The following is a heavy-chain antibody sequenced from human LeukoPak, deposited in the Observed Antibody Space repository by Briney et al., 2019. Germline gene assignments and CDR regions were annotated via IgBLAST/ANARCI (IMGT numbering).Heavy chain of an antibody. J-gene: IGHJ4*02. Sequence: PSETLSLTCAVYGGSFSGYYWSWIRQPPGKGLEWIGEINHSGSTNYNPSLKSRVTISVDTSKNQFSLKLSSVTAADTAVYYCARERIMITFGGVIAGFDYWGQGTLVTVSS. CDR1: GGSFSGYY. CDR2: INHSGST. V-gene: IGHV4-34*01. D-gene: IGHD3-16*02. CDR3: ARERIMITFGGVIAGFDY.